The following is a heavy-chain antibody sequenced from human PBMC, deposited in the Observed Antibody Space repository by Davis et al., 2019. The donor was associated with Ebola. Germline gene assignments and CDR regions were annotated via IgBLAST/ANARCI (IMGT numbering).Heavy chain of an antibody. CDR2: ISPSGST. V-gene: IGHV4-59*01. CDR3: ARERRFSSWLDD. J-gene: IGHJ5*02. Sequence: PGGSLRLSCTASGDSLNSYYWNWIRQSPEKGLEWIGYISPSGSTIYNPSLKSRVTMSVDMSKNQFSLSLSSVTAADTAVYYCARERRFSSWLDDWGQGTLVTVSS. CDR1: GDSLNSYY. D-gene: IGHD6-13*01.